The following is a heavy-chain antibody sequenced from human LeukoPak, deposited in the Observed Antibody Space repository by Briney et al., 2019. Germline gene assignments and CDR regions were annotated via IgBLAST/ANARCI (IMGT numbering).Heavy chain of an antibody. CDR3: ARDRLLWFGESEYGMDV. CDR2: FSAYIGNT. D-gene: IGHD3-10*01. CDR1: GYTFTSYG. V-gene: IGHV1-18*01. J-gene: IGHJ6*02. Sequence: ASVKVCCNASGYTFTSYGISWVREAPGQGLEWMGWFSAYIGNTNYAQKLQGRVTMTTDTSTSTAYMELRSLRSDDTAVYYCARDRLLWFGESEYGMDVWGQGTTVTVSS.